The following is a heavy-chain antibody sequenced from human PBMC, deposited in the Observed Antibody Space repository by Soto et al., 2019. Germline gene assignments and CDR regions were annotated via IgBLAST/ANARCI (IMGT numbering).Heavy chain of an antibody. D-gene: IGHD3-10*01. CDR2: ISADGRET. CDR1: GFTFSGSW. CDR3: ARKPRLLEL. Sequence: EEQLVEYGGGLVQPGGSLRISCVGSGFTFSGSWMNWVRQAPGKGLEWVAYISADGRETKHVDSVKGRFTISRDNAKNSLYLQMNSLRAEDTAVYYCARKPRLLELWGQGTLVTVSS. V-gene: IGHV3-7*01. J-gene: IGHJ4*02.